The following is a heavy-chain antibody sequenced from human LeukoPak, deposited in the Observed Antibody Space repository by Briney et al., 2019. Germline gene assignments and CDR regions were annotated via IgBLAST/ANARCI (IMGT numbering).Heavy chain of an antibody. V-gene: IGHV4-59*08. CDR2: IYYSGST. CDR3: ARTPLEMATIVSDY. Sequence: SETLSLTCTVSGGSISSYYWSWIRQPPGKGLEWIGYIYYSGSTNYNPSLKSRVTISVDTSKNQFSLKLSSVTAADTAVYYCARTPLEMATIVSDYWGQGTLVTVSS. D-gene: IGHD5-24*01. CDR1: GGSISSYY. J-gene: IGHJ4*02.